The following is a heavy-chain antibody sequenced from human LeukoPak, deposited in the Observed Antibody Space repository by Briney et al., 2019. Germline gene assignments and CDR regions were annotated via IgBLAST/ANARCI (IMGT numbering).Heavy chain of an antibody. CDR3: ARPFTSLAGTYYFDY. D-gene: IGHD6-19*01. V-gene: IGHV5-51*01. Sequence: GESLKISCKGSGYSFTSYWIGWVRQMPGKGLEWMGIIYPGDSDTRYSPSFQGQVTFSADKSISTAYLQWSSLKASDTAMYYCARPFTSLAGTYYFDYWGQGTLVTVSS. J-gene: IGHJ4*02. CDR2: IYPGDSDT. CDR1: GYSFTSYW.